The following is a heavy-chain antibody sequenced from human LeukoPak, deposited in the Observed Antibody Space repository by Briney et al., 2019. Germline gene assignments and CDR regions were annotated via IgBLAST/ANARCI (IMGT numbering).Heavy chain of an antibody. Sequence: ASVKVSCKASGYTFTSYAMNWVRQAPGQGLEWMGWIHTNTGNPTYAQGFTGRFVFSLDTSVSTAYLQISSLKAEDTAVYYCARAVDTAMALLGHDAFDIWGQGTMVTVSS. J-gene: IGHJ3*02. D-gene: IGHD5-18*01. CDR3: ARAVDTAMALLGHDAFDI. CDR1: GYTFTSYA. CDR2: IHTNTGNP. V-gene: IGHV7-4-1*02.